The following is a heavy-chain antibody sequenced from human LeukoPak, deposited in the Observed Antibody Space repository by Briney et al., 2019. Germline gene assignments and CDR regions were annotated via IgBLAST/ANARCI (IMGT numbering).Heavy chain of an antibody. CDR1: GFTFNKYA. J-gene: IGHJ4*02. D-gene: IGHD4-17*01. CDR3: ARDSYGDYYFDY. Sequence: GGSLRLSCAASGFTFNKYAMSWVRQAAGKGLEWVASISHSGGSAYYADSVKGRFTISRDNSKNTLYLQMNSLRAEDTAVYYCARDSYGDYYFDYWGQGTLVTVSS. CDR2: ISHSGGSA. V-gene: IGHV3-23*01.